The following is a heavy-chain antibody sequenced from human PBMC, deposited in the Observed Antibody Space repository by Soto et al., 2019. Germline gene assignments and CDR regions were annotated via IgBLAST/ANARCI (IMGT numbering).Heavy chain of an antibody. J-gene: IGHJ4*02. V-gene: IGHV3-23*01. CDR1: GFTFSSYA. CDR2: ISGSGDST. Sequence: EVQLLESGGGLVQPGGSLRLSCAASGFTFSSYAMSWVRQAPGKGLEWVSAISGSGDSTYYADSVKGRFTISRDNSNNTLYLQMNSLRAEDTAVYYCARRSSGWYFDYLGQGTLVTVSS. CDR3: ARRSSGWYFDY. D-gene: IGHD6-19*01.